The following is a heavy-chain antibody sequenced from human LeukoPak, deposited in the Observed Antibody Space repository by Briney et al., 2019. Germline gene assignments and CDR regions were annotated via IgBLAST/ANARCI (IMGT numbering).Heavy chain of an antibody. J-gene: IGHJ4*02. V-gene: IGHV1-8*02. CDR2: INPNSGNT. CDR3: ARGGSPYRGRYDY. Sequence: GASVKVSCKASGYTFTGYYMHWVRQAPGQGLEWMGWINPNSGNTGYAQKFQGRVTITRNTSISTAYMELSSLRSEDTAVYYCARGGSPYRGRYDYWGQGTLVTVSS. D-gene: IGHD3-16*02. CDR1: GYTFTGYY.